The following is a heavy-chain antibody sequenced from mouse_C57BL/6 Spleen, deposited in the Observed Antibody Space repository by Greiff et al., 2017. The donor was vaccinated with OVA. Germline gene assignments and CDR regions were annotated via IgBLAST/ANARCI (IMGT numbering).Heavy chain of an antibody. D-gene: IGHD2-1*01. V-gene: IGHV1-50*01. J-gene: IGHJ4*01. CDR1: GYTFTSYW. CDR2: IDPSDSYT. Sequence: VQLQQPGAELVKPGASVKLSCKASGYTFTSYWMQWVKQRPGQGLEWIGEIDPSDSYTNYNQKFKGKATLTVDTSSSTAYMQLSSLTSEDSAVYYGARSLYGNYDAMDDWGQVTSVTAAS. CDR3: ARSLYGNYDAMDD.